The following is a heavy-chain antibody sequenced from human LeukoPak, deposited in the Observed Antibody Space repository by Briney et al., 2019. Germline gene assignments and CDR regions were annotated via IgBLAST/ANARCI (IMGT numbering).Heavy chain of an antibody. V-gene: IGHV1-2*02. D-gene: IGHD3-9*01. CDR3: ARAGRYFDWFYYYYMDV. J-gene: IGHJ6*03. CDR2: INPDSGGT. CDR1: GYTFTSYG. Sequence: ASVKVSCKASGYTFTSYGISWVRQAPGQGLEWMGWINPDSGGTNYAQKFQGRVTMTRDTSISTAYMELSRLRSDDTAVYYCARAGRYFDWFYYYYMDVWGKGTTVTISS.